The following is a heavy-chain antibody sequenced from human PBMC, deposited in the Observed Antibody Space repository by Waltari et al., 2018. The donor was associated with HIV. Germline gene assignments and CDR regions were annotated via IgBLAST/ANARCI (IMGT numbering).Heavy chain of an antibody. V-gene: IGHV4-59*01. CDR3: ARLPAD. CDR2: IYYSGNT. J-gene: IGHJ4*02. Sequence: QVQLQESGPGLVKPSETLSLTCTVSGGSISTYYWSWIRHPPGKGLEWIVYIYYSGNTNYNPSLQSRVTISVDTSKHQFSLKLRSVTAADTAIYYGARLPADWVQGTLVTVSS. CDR1: GGSISTYY.